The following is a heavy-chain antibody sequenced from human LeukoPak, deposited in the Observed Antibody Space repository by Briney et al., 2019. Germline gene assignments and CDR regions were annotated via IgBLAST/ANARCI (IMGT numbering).Heavy chain of an antibody. CDR2: IYHSGST. CDR1: GGSISSGGYY. V-gene: IGHV4-30-2*01. Sequence: SETLSLTCTVSGGSISSGGYYWSWIRQPPGKGLEWIGYIYHSGSTYYNPSLKSRVTISVDRSKNQFSLKLSSVAAADTAVYYCARLVGMATIPYIDYWGQGALVTVSS. J-gene: IGHJ4*02. D-gene: IGHD5-24*01. CDR3: ARLVGMATIPYIDY.